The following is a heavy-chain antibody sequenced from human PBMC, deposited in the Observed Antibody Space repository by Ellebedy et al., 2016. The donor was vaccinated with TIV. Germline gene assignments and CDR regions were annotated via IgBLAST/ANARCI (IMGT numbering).Heavy chain of an antibody. V-gene: IGHV1-69*04. CDR2: TIPILGMT. CDR3: AVYSSGASSYCYNGLDV. J-gene: IGHJ6*02. CDR1: GGTFSSCA. Sequence: ASVKVSCKASGGTFSSCAINWVRQAPGQGLEWMGRTIPILGMTNYAQKFQGRVTITADTSTSTAYMELSSLSSEDTAVYYCAVYSSGASSYCYNGLDVWGQGTTVTVSS. D-gene: IGHD6-19*01.